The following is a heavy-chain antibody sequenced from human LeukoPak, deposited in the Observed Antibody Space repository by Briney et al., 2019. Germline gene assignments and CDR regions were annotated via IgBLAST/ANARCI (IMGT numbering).Heavy chain of an antibody. Sequence: PGGSLRLSCEASGFTFSDYSMNWVRQAPGKGLEWVSYISSSSSTIYYADSVKGRFTISRDNSRNSLYLQMNSLRAEDTAVYFCARDLNEALGYFHGMDVWGQGTTVTVSS. CDR3: ARDLNEALGYFHGMDV. V-gene: IGHV3-48*04. J-gene: IGHJ6*02. CDR1: GFTFSDYS. D-gene: IGHD1-1*01. CDR2: ISSSSSTI.